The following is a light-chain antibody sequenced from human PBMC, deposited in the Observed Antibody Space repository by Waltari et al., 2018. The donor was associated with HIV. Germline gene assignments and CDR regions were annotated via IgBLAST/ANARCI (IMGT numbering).Light chain of an antibody. CDR3: SSYTSSSTLRV. V-gene: IGLV2-14*03. CDR2: DVS. Sequence: QSALTQPASVSGSPGHSINTSCTGTSSHVGGYNSLSWYQQHPGKAPKLMIYDVSNRPSGVSNRFSGSKSGNTASLTISGLQAEDEADYYCSSYTSSSTLRVFGGGTKLTVL. CDR1: SSHVGGYNS. J-gene: IGLJ3*02.